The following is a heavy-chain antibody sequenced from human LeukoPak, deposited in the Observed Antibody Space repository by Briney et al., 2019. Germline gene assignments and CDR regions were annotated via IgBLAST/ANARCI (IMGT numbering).Heavy chain of an antibody. CDR3: ARGPLRACSSGSCALNS. D-gene: IGHD2-15*01. Sequence: PGGSLRLSCAASGFTFSNYWMSWVRQAPGKGLEWVANIKQDGSEKYYVDSVKGRFTISRDNARDSLYLQMNSLRAEDTAVFFCARGPLRACSSGSCALNSWGQGTLVTVSS. J-gene: IGHJ4*02. CDR1: GFTFSNYW. CDR2: IKQDGSEK. V-gene: IGHV3-7*01.